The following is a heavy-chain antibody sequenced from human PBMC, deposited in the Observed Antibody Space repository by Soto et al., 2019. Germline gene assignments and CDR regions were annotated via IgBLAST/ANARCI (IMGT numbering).Heavy chain of an antibody. V-gene: IGHV3-21*01. CDR3: AREGAWVVVPAAYYYGMDV. D-gene: IGHD2-2*01. J-gene: IGHJ6*02. CDR2: ISSSSSYI. Sequence: EVQLVESGGGLVKPGGSLRLSCAASGFTFSSYSMNWVRQAPGKGLEWVSSISSSSSYIYYADSVKGRFTISRDNAKNSLYLPMNSLRAEDTAVYYCAREGAWVVVPAAYYYGMDVWGQGTTVTVSS. CDR1: GFTFSSYS.